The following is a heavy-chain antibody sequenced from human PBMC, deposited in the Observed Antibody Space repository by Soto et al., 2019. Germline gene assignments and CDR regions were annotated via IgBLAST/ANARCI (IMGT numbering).Heavy chain of an antibody. D-gene: IGHD1-7*01. CDR1: GGSINNYY. J-gene: IGHJ5*02. Sequence: TLSLTCTVSGGSINNYYWTWIRQPPGKGLEWIGYVYNSGSTNYNPSLKSRVTISVDTSKNQFSLKLSSVTAADTAVYYCARRTGTPNWLDPWGQGTLVTVSS. CDR3: ARRTGTPNWLDP. CDR2: VYNSGST. V-gene: IGHV4-59*01.